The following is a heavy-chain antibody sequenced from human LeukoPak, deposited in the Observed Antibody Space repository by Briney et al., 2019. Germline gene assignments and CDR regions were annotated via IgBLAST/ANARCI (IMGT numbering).Heavy chain of an antibody. CDR2: ISGRSNNT. Sequence: HSGGSLRLSCAASGFIFSNYAMYWVRQAPGQGLEWVSAISGRSNNTYYADSVKGRFTISRDSSKNTLYLQMNSLRADDTAVYYCAKWGDYDVLTGYYVSDFWGQGTLVTVSS. V-gene: IGHV3-23*01. CDR1: GFIFSNYA. J-gene: IGHJ4*02. CDR3: AKWGDYDVLTGYYVSDF. D-gene: IGHD3-9*01.